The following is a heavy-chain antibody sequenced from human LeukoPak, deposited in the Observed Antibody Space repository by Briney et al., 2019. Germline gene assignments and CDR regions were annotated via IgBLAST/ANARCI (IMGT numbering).Heavy chain of an antibody. V-gene: IGHV3-7*01. CDR1: GFTFSSYW. CDR2: IKQDGSEK. CDR3: ARDQWLRFSYYYYGMDV. D-gene: IGHD5-12*01. J-gene: IGHJ6*02. Sequence: EGSLRLSCAASGFTFSSYWMSWVRQAPGKGLEWVANIKQDGSEKYYVDSVKGRFTISRDNAKNSLYLQMNSLRAEDTAVYYCARDQWLRFSYYYYGMDVWGQGTTVTVSS.